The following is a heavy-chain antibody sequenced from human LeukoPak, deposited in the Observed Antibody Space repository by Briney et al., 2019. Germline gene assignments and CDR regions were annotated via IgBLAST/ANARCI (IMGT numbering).Heavy chain of an antibody. V-gene: IGHV3-15*01. J-gene: IGHJ5*02. CDR2: IKSKTDGGTT. Sequence: PGGSLRLSCAASGVTFSNAWMSWVRQAPGKGLEWVGGIKSKTDGGTTDYAAPVKGRFTISRDDSKNTLYLQMNSLKTEDTAVYYCTTRGFDPWGQGTLVTVSS. CDR3: TTRGFDP. CDR1: GVTFSNAW.